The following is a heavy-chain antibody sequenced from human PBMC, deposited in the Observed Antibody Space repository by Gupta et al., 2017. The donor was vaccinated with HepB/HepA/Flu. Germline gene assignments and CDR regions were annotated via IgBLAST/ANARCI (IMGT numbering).Heavy chain of an antibody. CDR1: GITLSGSD. Sequence: EVQLVQSGGGLVQPGGSLKLSCAASGITLSGSDMHWVRQASGKGLEWVGRIKRKDDNYATAYGESVKDRFTISRDDSKDMAYLQMNSLKTEDTAVYYCARLLFDSLSGIYYFDYWGPGTLVTVSS. CDR2: IKRKDDNYAT. CDR3: ARLLFDSLSGIYYFDY. D-gene: IGHD3-9*01. J-gene: IGHJ4*02. V-gene: IGHV3-73*02.